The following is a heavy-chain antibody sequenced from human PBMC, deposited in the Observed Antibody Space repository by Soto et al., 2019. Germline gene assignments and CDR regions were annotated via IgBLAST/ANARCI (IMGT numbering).Heavy chain of an antibody. D-gene: IGHD3-9*01. CDR2: TSYDGSNK. CDR1: GFTFSSYA. Sequence: GGSLRLSCVASGFTFSSYALHWVRQAPGKGLEWVAVTSYDGSNKYYADSAEGRFTISRDNSKNTLYLQTSSLTTEDTAMYYCARDWETSATGLIDSWGQGTLVTVSS. V-gene: IGHV3-30-3*01. CDR3: ARDWETSATGLIDS. J-gene: IGHJ4*02.